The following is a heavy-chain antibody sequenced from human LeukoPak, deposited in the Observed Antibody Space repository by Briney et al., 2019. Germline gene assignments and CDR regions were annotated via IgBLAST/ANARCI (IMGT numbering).Heavy chain of an antibody. CDR2: LNQDAARA. CDR3: ARGYSSSWAPFDY. Sequence: GGTLRLSCAASGFTFRAYWMRWARQAPGNGLESVASLNQDAARANYVVSVKGRLTISRDNAKNSLYLQMDSVRLEDTAVYYCARGYSSSWAPFDYWGQGTLVTVSS. V-gene: IGHV3-7*01. D-gene: IGHD6-13*01. J-gene: IGHJ4*02. CDR1: GFTFRAYW.